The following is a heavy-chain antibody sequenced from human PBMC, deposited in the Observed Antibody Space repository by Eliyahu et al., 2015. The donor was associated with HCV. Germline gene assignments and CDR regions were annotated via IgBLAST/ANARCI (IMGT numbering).Heavy chain of an antibody. V-gene: IGHV1-2*02. CDR2: INPNSGGT. CDR3: ARVLGSGSNLYYYYYGMDV. D-gene: IGHD1-26*01. Sequence: QVQLVQSGAEVKKPGASVKVSCKASGYTFTGYYMXWVRQAPGQGLEWMGWINPNSGGTNYAQKFQGRVTMTRDTSISTAYMELSRLRSDDTAVYYCARVLGSGSNLYYYYYGMDVWGQGTTVTVSS. CDR1: GYTFTGYY. J-gene: IGHJ6*02.